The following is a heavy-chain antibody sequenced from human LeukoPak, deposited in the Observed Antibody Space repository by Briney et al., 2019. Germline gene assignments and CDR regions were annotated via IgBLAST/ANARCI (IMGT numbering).Heavy chain of an antibody. J-gene: IGHJ5*02. CDR1: GGSISGYY. CDR2: VYTSGST. Sequence: SETLSLTCTVSGGSISGYYWSWIRQPAGKGLEWIGRVYTSGSTNYNPSLESRVTMSIDTSKNQFSLNLSSVTAADTAVYYCAKSPSGRGGYNWFDPWGQGTLVPVSS. V-gene: IGHV4-4*07. CDR3: AKSPSGRGGYNWFDP. D-gene: IGHD3-16*01.